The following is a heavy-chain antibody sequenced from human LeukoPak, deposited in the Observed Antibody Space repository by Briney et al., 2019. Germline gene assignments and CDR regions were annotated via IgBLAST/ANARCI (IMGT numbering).Heavy chain of an antibody. CDR2: INQDDSQI. Sequence: PGRTLSLSCAAFGFTFSSYGMHCVRQAPGKGLDWVANINQDDSQIYYLESVEGRFTITRDNAKNPVHLQMNNLGAEDTAVYYCARVYYYSGTYYLSFFDYWGQGTLVTVSS. CDR3: ARVYYYSGTYYLSFFDY. J-gene: IGHJ4*02. CDR1: GFTFSSYG. D-gene: IGHD3-10*01. V-gene: IGHV3-7*01.